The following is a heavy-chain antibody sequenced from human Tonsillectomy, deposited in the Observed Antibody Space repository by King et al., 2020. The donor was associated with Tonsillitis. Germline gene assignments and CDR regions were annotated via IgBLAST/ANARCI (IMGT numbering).Heavy chain of an antibody. V-gene: IGHV3-15*07. J-gene: IGHJ3*02. CDR3: TTDQGSSGWYLGAFDI. CDR1: GFTFSNAW. Sequence: EVQLVESGGGLVKPGGSLRLSCAASGFTFSNAWMNWVRQAPGKGLGWVGRIKSKTDGGTTDYAAPVKGRFTISRDDSKNTLYLQMNSLKTEDTAVYYCTTDQGSSGWYLGAFDIWGQGTMVTVSS. D-gene: IGHD6-19*01. CDR2: IKSKTDGGTT.